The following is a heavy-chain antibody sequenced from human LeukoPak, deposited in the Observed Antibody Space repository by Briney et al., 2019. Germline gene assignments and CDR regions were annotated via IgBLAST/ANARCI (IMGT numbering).Heavy chain of an antibody. D-gene: IGHD4-23*01. Sequence: GGSLRLSCAASGFTFSSYSMSWVRQAPGKGLEWVSSISSSSSYIYYADSVKGRFTISGDNAKNSLYLQMNSLRAEDTAVYYCARASTVVLTYYMDVWGKGTTVTVSS. CDR1: GFTFSSYS. CDR2: ISSSSSYI. J-gene: IGHJ6*03. V-gene: IGHV3-21*01. CDR3: ARASTVVLTYYMDV.